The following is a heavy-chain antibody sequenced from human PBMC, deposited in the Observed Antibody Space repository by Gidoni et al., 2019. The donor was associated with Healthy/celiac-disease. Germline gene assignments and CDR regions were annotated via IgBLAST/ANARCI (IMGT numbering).Heavy chain of an antibody. CDR1: GGSISSYY. CDR3: ARLELGYCSGGSCYPGWVDY. Sequence: QVQLQESGPGLVKPSETLSLTCTVSGGSISSYYWSWLRQPPGKGLEWIGYIYYSGSTNYNPSLKSRVTISVDTSKNQFSLKLSSVTAADTAVYYCARLELGYCSGGSCYPGWVDYWGQGTLVTVSS. D-gene: IGHD2-15*01. J-gene: IGHJ4*02. V-gene: IGHV4-59*08. CDR2: IYYSGST.